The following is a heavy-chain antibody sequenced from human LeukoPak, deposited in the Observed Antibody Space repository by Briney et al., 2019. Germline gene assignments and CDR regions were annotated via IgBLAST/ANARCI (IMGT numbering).Heavy chain of an antibody. Sequence: SESLSVTCAVSGGSISRYYWSGIRQPPGKGLEWGGYTYYIVSANYNPSLNRRVTIPVDTSKNHFSLKLSSVTAADTAVYSCASSPAYNWSEPFDYWGQGTLVTVSS. CDR3: ASSPAYNWSEPFDY. CDR2: TYYIVSA. J-gene: IGHJ4*02. D-gene: IGHD1-20*01. V-gene: IGHV4-59*08. CDR1: GGSISRYY.